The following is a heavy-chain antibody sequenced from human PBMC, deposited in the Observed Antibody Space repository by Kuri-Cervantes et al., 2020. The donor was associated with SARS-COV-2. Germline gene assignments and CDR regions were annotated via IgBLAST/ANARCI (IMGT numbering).Heavy chain of an antibody. CDR1: GFNLSYFH. Sequence: GGSLRLSCAASGFNLSYFHVHWVRQAPGKGLEWVAVISYDGSNKYYADSVKGRFTISRDNSKNTLYLQMNSLRAEDTAVYYCAKGLGYYYGMDVWGQGTTVTVSS. V-gene: IGHV3-30*18. J-gene: IGHJ6*02. CDR2: ISYDGSNK. CDR3: AKGLGYYYGMDV. D-gene: IGHD3-3*01.